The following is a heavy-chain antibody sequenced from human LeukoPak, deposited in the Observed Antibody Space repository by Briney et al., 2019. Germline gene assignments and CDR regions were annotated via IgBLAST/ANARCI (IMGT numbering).Heavy chain of an antibody. J-gene: IGHJ4*02. CDR2: MNPNSGNT. CDR3: ARVADSGYDLDY. D-gene: IGHD5-12*01. Sequence: ASVKVSCKASGYTITSYDINWVRQATGQGLEWMGWMNPNSGNTGYAQKFQGRVTMTRNTSISTAYMELSSLRSEDTAVYYCARVADSGYDLDYWGQGTLVTVSS. V-gene: IGHV1-8*01. CDR1: GYTITSYD.